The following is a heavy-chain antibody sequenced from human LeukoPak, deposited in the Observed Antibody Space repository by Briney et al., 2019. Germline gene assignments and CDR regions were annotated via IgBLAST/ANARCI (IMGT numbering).Heavy chain of an antibody. V-gene: IGHV3-33*06. J-gene: IGHJ3*02. CDR1: GFTFSSYG. Sequence: SGGSLRPSCAASGFTFSSYGMHWVRQAPGKGLEWVAVIWYDGSNKYYADSVKGRFTISRDNSKNTLYLQMNSLRAEDTAVYYCAKDSTTGDRNAFDIWGQGTMVTVSS. CDR2: IWYDGSNK. D-gene: IGHD7-27*01. CDR3: AKDSTTGDRNAFDI.